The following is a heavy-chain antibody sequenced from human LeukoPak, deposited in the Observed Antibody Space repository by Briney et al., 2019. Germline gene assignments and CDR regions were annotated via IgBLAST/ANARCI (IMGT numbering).Heavy chain of an antibody. CDR1: GDTISSYY. CDR2: IYYSGST. J-gene: IGHJ6*03. V-gene: IGHV4-59*01. Sequence: PSETLYLTCTASGDTISSYYWSWIRQPPGKGLEWIGYIYYSGSTNYNPPLKSRVTISVDTSKNQFSLKLSSVTAADTAVYYGARAVWDDILTGYRQPYYYYMDVGGKGTTVSVSS. CDR3: ARAVWDDILTGYRQPYYYYMDV. D-gene: IGHD3-9*01.